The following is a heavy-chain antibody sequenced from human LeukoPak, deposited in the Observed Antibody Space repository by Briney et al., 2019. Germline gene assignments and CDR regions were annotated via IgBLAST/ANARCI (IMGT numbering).Heavy chain of an antibody. D-gene: IGHD1-26*01. CDR2: ISSNNRYI. V-gene: IGHV3-21*04. CDR1: GFTFSTYS. CDR3: AKGGKWDVTPFDY. Sequence: GGSLRLSCAASGFTFSTYSMNWVRQAPGKGLEWVSSISSNNRYIYYADSVKGRFTISRDNAKNSLYLQMNSLRAEDTAVYYCAKGGKWDVTPFDYWGQGTLVTVSS. J-gene: IGHJ4*02.